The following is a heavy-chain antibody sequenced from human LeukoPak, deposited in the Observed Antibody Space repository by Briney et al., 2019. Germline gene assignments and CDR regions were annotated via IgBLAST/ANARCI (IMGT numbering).Heavy chain of an antibody. CDR3: ARDRIVGATEYYYYCGMDV. CDR2: IIPILGIA. CDR1: GGTFSSYA. D-gene: IGHD1-26*01. Sequence: SVRVCCKPAGGTFSSYAISWVRQAPGQGVEWLGGIIPILGIANYAQKFQGRVTITADKSTSTAYMELSSLRSEDTAVYYCARDRIVGATEYYYYCGMDVWSQGTTVTVSS. V-gene: IGHV1-69*10. J-gene: IGHJ6*02.